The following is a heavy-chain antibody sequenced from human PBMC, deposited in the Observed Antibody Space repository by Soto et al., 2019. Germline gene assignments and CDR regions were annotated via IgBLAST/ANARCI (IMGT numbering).Heavy chain of an antibody. CDR3: ARDKEWALDY. CDR2: ISYDGSNK. D-gene: IGHD1-26*01. CDR1: GFTFSSYA. V-gene: IGHV3-30-3*01. J-gene: IGHJ4*02. Sequence: GGSLRLSCAASGFTFSSYAMHWVRQAPGKGLEWVAVISYDGSNKYYADSVKGRFTISRDNSKNTLYLQMNSLRAEDTAVYYCARDKEWALDYWGQGTLVTVS.